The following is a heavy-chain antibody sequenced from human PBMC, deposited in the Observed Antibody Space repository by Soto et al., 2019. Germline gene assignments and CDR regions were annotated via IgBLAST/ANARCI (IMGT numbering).Heavy chain of an antibody. CDR1: GGSISSGDYY. D-gene: IGHD2-2*01. Sequence: SETLSLTCTVSGGSISSGDYYWSWIRQPPGKGLEWIGYIYYSGSTYYNPSLKSRVTISVDTSKNQFSLKLSSVTAADTAVYYCAREFHYCISTGCYLNAFDIWGQGTMVTVSS. J-gene: IGHJ3*02. V-gene: IGHV4-30-4*01. CDR2: IYYSGST. CDR3: AREFHYCISTGCYLNAFDI.